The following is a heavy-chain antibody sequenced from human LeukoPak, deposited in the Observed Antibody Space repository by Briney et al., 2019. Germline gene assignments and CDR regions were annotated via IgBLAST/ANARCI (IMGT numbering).Heavy chain of an antibody. CDR3: ARDSGYYSCFDY. V-gene: IGHV4-30-4*01. Sequence: SETLSLTCTVSGGSISSGDYYWSWIRQPPGKGLEWIGYSYYSGSTYYNPSLKSRVTISVDTSKNQFSLKLSPVTAADTAVYYCARDSGYYSCFDYWGQGTLVTVSS. D-gene: IGHD3-22*01. J-gene: IGHJ4*02. CDR2: SYYSGST. CDR1: GGSISSGDYY.